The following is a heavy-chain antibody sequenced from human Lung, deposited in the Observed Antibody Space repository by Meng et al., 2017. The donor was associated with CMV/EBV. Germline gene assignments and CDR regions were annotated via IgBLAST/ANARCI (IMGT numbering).Heavy chain of an antibody. J-gene: IGHJ4*02. Sequence: XVSCKGSGQTFTTYWIAWVRQMPGKGLEWMGVIHPGVSETRYSPSFQGHVTISADMSLSVAYLQWSSLKASDTAIFYCATVGLDQRFDNWDQGTLVTVAS. V-gene: IGHV5-51*01. CDR1: GQTFTTYW. CDR2: IHPGVSET. D-gene: IGHD1/OR15-1a*01. CDR3: ATVGLDQRFDN.